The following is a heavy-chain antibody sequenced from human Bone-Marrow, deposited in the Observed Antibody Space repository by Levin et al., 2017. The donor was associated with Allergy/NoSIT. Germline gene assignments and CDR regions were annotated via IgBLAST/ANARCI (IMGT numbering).Heavy chain of an antibody. Sequence: GGSLRLSCVASGFTFSTYGVHWVRLAPGKGLEWVALISFDGSTKYYADSVKGRFTISRDNPKNTLFLQMTSLRAEDTALYYCAKAHDDCGHGDAFDIWGQGTMVTVSS. D-gene: IGHD2-21*02. CDR3: AKAHDDCGHGDAFDI. V-gene: IGHV3-30*18. CDR1: GFTFSTYG. J-gene: IGHJ3*02. CDR2: ISFDGSTK.